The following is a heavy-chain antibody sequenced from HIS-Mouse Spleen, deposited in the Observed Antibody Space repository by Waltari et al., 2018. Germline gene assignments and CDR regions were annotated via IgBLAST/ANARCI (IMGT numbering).Heavy chain of an antibody. V-gene: IGHV1-8*01. J-gene: IGHJ6*02. CDR1: GYTFTSHD. CDR2: MNPNSGNT. D-gene: IGHD1-26*01. Sequence: QVQLVQSGAEVKKPGASVKVSCKASGYTFTSHDLNWVRQATGQGLEWMGWMNPNSGNTGYAQKFQGRVTMTRNTSISTAYMELSSLRSEDTAVYYCARGSSSGSYWYYYYGMDVWGQGTTVTVSS. CDR3: ARGSSSGSYWYYYYGMDV.